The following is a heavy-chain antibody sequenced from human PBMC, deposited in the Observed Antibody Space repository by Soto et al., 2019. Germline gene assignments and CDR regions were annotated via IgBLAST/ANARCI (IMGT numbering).Heavy chain of an antibody. Sequence: ASVKVSCKASGYTFTSYGISWVRQAPGQGLEWMGWISAYNGNTNYAQKLQGRVTMTTDTSTSTAYMELRSLRSDDTAVYYCARARPLAARQRYYGMDVWGQGTTVTVSS. D-gene: IGHD6-6*01. CDR1: GYTFTSYG. J-gene: IGHJ6*02. CDR3: ARARPLAARQRYYGMDV. CDR2: ISAYNGNT. V-gene: IGHV1-18*01.